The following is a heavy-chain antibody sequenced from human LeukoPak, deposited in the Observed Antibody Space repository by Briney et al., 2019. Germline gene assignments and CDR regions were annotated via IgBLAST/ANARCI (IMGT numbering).Heavy chain of an antibody. CDR2: INHSGST. J-gene: IGHJ4*02. Sequence: KASETLSLTCAVYGGSFSGYYWSWIRQPPGKGLEWIGEINHSGSTNYNPSLKSRVTISVDTSKNQFSLKLSSVTAADTAVYYCARRLGYYYGSGRPFDYWGQGTLVTVSS. CDR1: GGSFSGYY. V-gene: IGHV4-34*01. CDR3: ARRLGYYYGSGRPFDY. D-gene: IGHD3-10*01.